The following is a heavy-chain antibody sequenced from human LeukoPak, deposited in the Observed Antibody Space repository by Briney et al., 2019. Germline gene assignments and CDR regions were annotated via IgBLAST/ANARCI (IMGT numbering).Heavy chain of an antibody. CDR2: ISYDGSNK. J-gene: IGHJ4*02. Sequence: GGSLRLSCAASGFTFSNYGMHWVRQAPGKGLEWVAIISYDGSNKYYADSVKGRFTISRDNSKNTLYLQMNSLRVDDTAVYYCVRGVTYVDYWGQGTLVTVSS. V-gene: IGHV3-30*03. CDR1: GFTFSNYG. D-gene: IGHD3-10*01. CDR3: VRGVTYVDY.